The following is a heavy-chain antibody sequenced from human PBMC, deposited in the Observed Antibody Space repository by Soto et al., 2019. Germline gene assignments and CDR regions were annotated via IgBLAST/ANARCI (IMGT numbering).Heavy chain of an antibody. Sequence: PSETLSLTCSVSGGSISSGGYYWSWIRQHPGEGLEWIGYIYYSGTTFYNPSLESRVTISVDTSQNQFSLKLSSVTAADTVVYYCARAVYSGSSRYSDHWGQGTLVTVSS. J-gene: IGHJ4*02. V-gene: IGHV4-31*03. CDR3: ARAVYSGSSRYSDH. CDR1: GGSISSGGYY. CDR2: IYYSGTT. D-gene: IGHD3-10*01.